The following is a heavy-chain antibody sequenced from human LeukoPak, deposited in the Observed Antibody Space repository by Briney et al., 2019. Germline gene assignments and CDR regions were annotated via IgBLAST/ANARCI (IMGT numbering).Heavy chain of an antibody. D-gene: IGHD3-22*01. CDR3: ARDGYYDSSGYVNRFDP. CDR1: GGSISSYY. CDR2: IYYSGST. J-gene: IGHJ5*02. V-gene: IGHV4-59*01. Sequence: SETLSLTCTVSGGSISSYYWSWIRQPPGKGLEWIGYIYYSGSTNYNPSLKSRVTISVDTSKNQFSLKLSSVTAADTAVYYCARDGYYDSSGYVNRFDPWGQGTLVTVSP.